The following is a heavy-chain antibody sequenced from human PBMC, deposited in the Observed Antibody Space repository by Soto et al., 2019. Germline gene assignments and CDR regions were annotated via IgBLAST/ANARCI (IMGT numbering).Heavy chain of an antibody. Sequence: PGGSLRLSCAASGFTFSSDWMHWVRQAPGKGLVWVSRINTDGSGTTYADSVKGRFTISRDNSKSTLYLQMNSLRAEDTALYYCAKGRSYYYYYGVDVWDQGTTVTVSS. J-gene: IGHJ6*02. CDR1: GFTFSSDW. CDR3: AKGRSYYYYYGVDV. CDR2: INTDGSGT. V-gene: IGHV3-74*01.